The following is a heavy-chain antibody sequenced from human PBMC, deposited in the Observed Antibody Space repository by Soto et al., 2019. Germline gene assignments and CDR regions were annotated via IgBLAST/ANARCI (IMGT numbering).Heavy chain of an antibody. CDR2: IYYSGSF. D-gene: IGHD4-17*01. Sequence: SETLSLTCTVSGGSISNYYWSWIRQPPGKGLEWIGYIYYSGSFSYNPSLKSRVTISVDTSKNQFSLKLNSVTAADTAVYYCARHPLTSVTTFDYWGQGTLVTVSS. V-gene: IGHV4-59*08. CDR3: ARHPLTSVTTFDY. J-gene: IGHJ4*02. CDR1: GGSISNYY.